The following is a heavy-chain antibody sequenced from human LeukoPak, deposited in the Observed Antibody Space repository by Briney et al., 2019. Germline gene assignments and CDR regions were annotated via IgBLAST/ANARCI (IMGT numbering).Heavy chain of an antibody. CDR1: GXSLNSSTYY. Sequence: SETLSLTCTVSGXSLNSSTYYWGWVRQPPGKGLEYIGSVFYSGNSYYNPTLKGRVTLSIDTSKNHFSLRLSSVTAADTAVYYCARSLFRIAARPQFDYWGRGTLVTVSS. J-gene: IGHJ4*02. CDR2: VFYSGNS. V-gene: IGHV4-39*02. CDR3: ARSLFRIAARPQFDY. D-gene: IGHD6-6*01.